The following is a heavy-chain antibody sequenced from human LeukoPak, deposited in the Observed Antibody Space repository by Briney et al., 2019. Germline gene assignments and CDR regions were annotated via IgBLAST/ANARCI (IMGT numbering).Heavy chain of an antibody. Sequence: ERSLRLSCAASGFTFSGYAMHWVRQAPGKGLEWVAVLSYDGSNKYYADSVKGRFTISRDNSKNTLYLQMNSLRAEDTAVYYCASIGVAGDFDYWGQGTLVTVSS. CDR2: LSYDGSNK. D-gene: IGHD6-19*01. CDR1: GFTFSGYA. CDR3: ASIGVAGDFDY. J-gene: IGHJ4*02. V-gene: IGHV3-30*04.